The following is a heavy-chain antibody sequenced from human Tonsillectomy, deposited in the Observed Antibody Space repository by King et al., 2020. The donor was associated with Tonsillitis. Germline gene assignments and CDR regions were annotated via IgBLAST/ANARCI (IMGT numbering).Heavy chain of an antibody. CDR1: GFSVGEG. V-gene: IGHV2-5*02. D-gene: IGHD6-25*01. CDR2: IYWDDDR. J-gene: IGHJ4*02. CDR3: AHRPPDGYPFDY. Sequence: ITLKESGPTLVKRTQTLTLTCSPSGFSVGEGVGWIRQPPGKALEWLALIYWDDDRRYSPSLKSRLTITKDTSRNQVVLTMTNMYPVDTATYYCAHRPPDGYPFDYWGQGALVTVSS.